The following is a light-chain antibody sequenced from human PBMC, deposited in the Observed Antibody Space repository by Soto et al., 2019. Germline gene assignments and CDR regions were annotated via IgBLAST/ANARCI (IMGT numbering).Light chain of an antibody. Sequence: EIVLTQSPGTLSLSPGERATLSCRASQSVSSSQLAWYQQKPGQAPRLLIYDASNRATGIPDRFSGSGSGTDFTLTISRLEHEDCAVYQCQLYVGSPPCTFGQGTKVELK. CDR2: DAS. CDR3: QLYVGSPPCT. J-gene: IGKJ1*01. CDR1: QSVSSSQ. V-gene: IGKV3-20*01.